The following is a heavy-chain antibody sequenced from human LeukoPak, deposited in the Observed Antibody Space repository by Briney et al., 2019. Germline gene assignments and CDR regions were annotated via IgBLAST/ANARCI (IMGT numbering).Heavy chain of an antibody. CDR1: GGSFSGYY. J-gene: IGHJ4*02. Sequence: PSETLSLTCAVYGGSFSGYYWSWIRQPPGKGLEWIGEINHSGSTNYNPSLKSRVTISVDTSKNQFSLKLSSVTAADTAVYYCARDGGAVAVDYWGQGTLVTVSS. D-gene: IGHD6-19*01. V-gene: IGHV4-34*01. CDR2: INHSGST. CDR3: ARDGGAVAVDY.